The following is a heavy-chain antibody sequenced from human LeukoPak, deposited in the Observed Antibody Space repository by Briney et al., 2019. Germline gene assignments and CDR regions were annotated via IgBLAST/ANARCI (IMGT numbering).Heavy chain of an antibody. V-gene: IGHV4-4*08. CDR2: IYSNGIT. D-gene: IGHD3-22*01. CDR3: ARRAYYDTSGYYPASVYSDL. J-gene: IGHJ2*01. CDR1: GGSIFSYY. Sequence: SETLSLTCTVSGGSIFSYYFNWIRQPPGKGLEWIGYIYSNGITNYNPSLRSRGTISIATSKNQFSLRLRSVTAADTAIYYCARRAYYDTSGYYPASVYSDLWGRGTLVTVSS.